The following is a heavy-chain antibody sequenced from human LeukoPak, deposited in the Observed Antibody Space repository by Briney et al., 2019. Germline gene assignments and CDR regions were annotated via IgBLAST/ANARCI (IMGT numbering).Heavy chain of an antibody. CDR3: ARHGRDGYTSRGGFDY. CDR2: IYPGDSDT. D-gene: IGHD5-24*01. CDR1: GYSFTSYW. Sequence: GESLKISCKGSGYSFTSYWIGWVRQMPGKGLEWMGIIYPGDSDTRYSPSFQGQVTISADKPISTAYLQWSSLKASDTAMYYCARHGRDGYTSRGGFDYWGQGTLVTVSS. J-gene: IGHJ4*02. V-gene: IGHV5-51*01.